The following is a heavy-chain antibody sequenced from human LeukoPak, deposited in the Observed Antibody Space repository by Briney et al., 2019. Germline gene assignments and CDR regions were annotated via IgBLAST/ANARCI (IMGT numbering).Heavy chain of an antibody. D-gene: IGHD3-10*01. Sequence: PGGSLRLSCATSGFTFSSYDMNWVRQAPGKGLEWVSSISSSSSYIYYADSVKGRFTISRDNAKNSLYLQMNSLRAEDTAVYYCARSLLMVRGVIKDYYYYYGMDVWGQGTTVTVSS. CDR2: ISSSSSYI. J-gene: IGHJ6*02. V-gene: IGHV3-21*01. CDR3: ARSLLMVRGVIKDYYYYYGMDV. CDR1: GFTFSSYD.